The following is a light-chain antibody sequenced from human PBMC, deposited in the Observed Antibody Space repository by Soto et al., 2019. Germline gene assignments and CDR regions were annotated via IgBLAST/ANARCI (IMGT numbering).Light chain of an antibody. Sequence: DIQMTQSPSTLSASVGDRVTITCRASQSISSWLAWYQQKPGKAPKLLIYKASSLESGVPSRFSGSGSGTEFTLTISSLQPDDFAVYYCQQYYNWPLTFGGGTKVDIK. V-gene: IGKV1-5*03. J-gene: IGKJ4*01. CDR2: KAS. CDR3: QQYYNWPLT. CDR1: QSISSW.